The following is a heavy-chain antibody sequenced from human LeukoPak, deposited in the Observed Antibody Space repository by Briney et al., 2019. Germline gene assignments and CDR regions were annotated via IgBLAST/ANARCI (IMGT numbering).Heavy chain of an antibody. D-gene: IGHD3-22*01. CDR2: ISIASSYI. V-gene: IGHV3-21*01. J-gene: IGHJ6*03. CDR3: ARDGLPDRSAYQTFYFNYMDV. Sequence: GGSLRLSCAASGFSFSTYSMNWVRQSPGKGLEWVSSISIASSYIYLADSVRGRFTISRDNAKNSLYLQMNSLRAEDTAVYYCARDGLPDRSAYQTFYFNYMDVWGKGTTVTVSS. CDR1: GFSFSTYS.